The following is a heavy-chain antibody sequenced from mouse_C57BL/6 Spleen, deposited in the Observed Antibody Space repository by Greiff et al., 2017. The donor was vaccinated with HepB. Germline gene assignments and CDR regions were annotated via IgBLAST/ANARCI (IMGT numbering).Heavy chain of an antibody. CDR2: IDPETGGT. Sequence: QVQLQQSGAELVRPGASVTLSCKASGYTFTDYEMHWVKQTPVHGLEWIGAIDPETGGTAYNQKFKGKAILTADKSSSTAYMELRSLTSEDSAVYYCTRCTTVVSYWYFDVWGTGTTVTVSS. V-gene: IGHV1-15*01. D-gene: IGHD1-1*01. CDR3: TRCTTVVSYWYFDV. CDR1: GYTFTDYE. J-gene: IGHJ1*03.